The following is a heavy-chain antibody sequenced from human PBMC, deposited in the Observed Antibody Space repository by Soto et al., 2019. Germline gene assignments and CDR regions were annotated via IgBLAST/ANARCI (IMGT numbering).Heavy chain of an antibody. V-gene: IGHV1-69*12. D-gene: IGHD3-22*01. CDR2: TIPMFGTT. J-gene: IGHJ6*02. CDR1: AGTFNSYA. Sequence: QVQLVQSGAEVKKPESSVRVSCKASAGTFNSYAITWVRQAPGQGLEWMGGTIPMFGTTNYAEKFQGRVTITADESTNTAYMALSSLRSEDTAVYYCTRCGIRYHSIGYYLGIDGMDVWGQGTTVIVSS. CDR3: TRCGIRYHSIGYYLGIDGMDV.